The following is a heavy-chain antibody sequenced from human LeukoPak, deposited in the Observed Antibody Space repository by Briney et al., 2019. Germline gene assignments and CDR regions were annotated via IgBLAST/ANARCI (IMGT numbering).Heavy chain of an antibody. CDR1: GFTFSSYG. CDR2: ISGSGGST. J-gene: IGHJ4*02. CDR3: AKDRSPGRVKPSPFDC. V-gene: IGHV3-23*01. Sequence: PGGSLRLSCAASGFTFSSYGMSWVRQAPWKGLEWVSAISGSGGSTYYADSVKGRFTISRDNSKNTLYLQMNSLRAEDTAVYYCAKDRSPGRVKPSPFDCWGQGTLVTVSS. D-gene: IGHD2-2*01.